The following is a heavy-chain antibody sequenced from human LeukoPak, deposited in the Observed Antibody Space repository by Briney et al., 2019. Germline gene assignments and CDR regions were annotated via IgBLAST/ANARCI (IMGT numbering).Heavy chain of an antibody. CDR2: ISGSGGST. V-gene: IGHV3-23*01. D-gene: IGHD3-10*01. J-gene: IGHJ3*02. CDR1: GFTFSSYA. CDR3: AKDRGITMVRGVIIPGAFDI. Sequence: PGGSLRLSCAASGFTFSSYAMSWVRQAPGKGLEWVSAISGSGGSTYYADSVKGRFTISRDNSKNTLYLQMNSLRAEDTAVYYCAKDRGITMVRGVIIPGAFDIWGQGTMVTVSS.